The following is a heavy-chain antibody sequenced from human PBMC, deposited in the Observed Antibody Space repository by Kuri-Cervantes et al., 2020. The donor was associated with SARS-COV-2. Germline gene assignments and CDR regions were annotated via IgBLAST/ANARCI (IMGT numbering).Heavy chain of an antibody. CDR3: ARSKGSGWFGFDPSMDV. CDR2: IYYSGST. Sequence: SETLSLTCTVSGGSISSSSYYWSWIRQPPGKGLEWIGYIYYSGSTNYNPSLKSRVTISVDTSKNQFSLKLSSVTAADTAVYYCARSKGSGWFGFDPSMDVWGQGTTVTV. D-gene: IGHD6-19*01. V-gene: IGHV4-61*01. J-gene: IGHJ6*02. CDR1: GGSISSSSYY.